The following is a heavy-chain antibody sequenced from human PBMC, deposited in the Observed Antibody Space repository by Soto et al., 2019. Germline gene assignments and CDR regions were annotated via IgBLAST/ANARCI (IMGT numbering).Heavy chain of an antibody. V-gene: IGHV3-43D*04. Sequence: GGSLRLSCAASGFTFDEYAMHWVRQPPGKGLEWVSLISWDGSNRYYADSVQGRFTISRDNSKYSLYLGMNSLRPEYTALYYCAKDISRGPTKNYDFWSGPDYWGQGTLVTVSS. D-gene: IGHD3-3*01. J-gene: IGHJ4*02. CDR1: GFTFDEYA. CDR2: ISWDGSNR. CDR3: AKDISRGPTKNYDFWSGPDY.